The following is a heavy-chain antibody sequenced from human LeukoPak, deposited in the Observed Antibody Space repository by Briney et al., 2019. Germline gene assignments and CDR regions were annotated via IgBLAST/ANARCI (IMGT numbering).Heavy chain of an antibody. CDR1: GGTFSSYA. CDR2: IIPLFGTA. J-gene: IGHJ6*03. V-gene: IGHV1-69*05. D-gene: IGHD4-23*01. CDR3: ATPLDLDYGGNTPSYYYYMDV. Sequence: ASVKLSCKASGGTFSSYAISWVRQAPGQGLEWLGGIIPLFGTANYAQKFQGRVTITTDEATSTAYMELSSLRSEDTAVYYCATPLDLDYGGNTPSYYYYMDVWGKGTTVTVSS.